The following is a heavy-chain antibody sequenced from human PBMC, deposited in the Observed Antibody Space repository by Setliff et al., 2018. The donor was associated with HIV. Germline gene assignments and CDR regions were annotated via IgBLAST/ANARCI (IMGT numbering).Heavy chain of an antibody. J-gene: IGHJ3*02. CDR3: ARDQGWVTMVRGEDAFDI. CDR1: GYTFTDYY. V-gene: IGHV1-2*02. CDR2: INPNSGGT. Sequence: ASVKVSCKASGYTFTDYYIHWVRQAPGQRLEWMGWINPNSGGTNYAQKFQGRVTMTRDTSISTAYMELSRLRSDDTAVYYCARDQGWVTMVRGEDAFDIWGQGTMVTVSS. D-gene: IGHD3-10*01.